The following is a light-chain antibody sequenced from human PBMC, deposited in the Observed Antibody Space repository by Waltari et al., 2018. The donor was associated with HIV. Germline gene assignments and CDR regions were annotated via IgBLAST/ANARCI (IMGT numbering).Light chain of an antibody. CDR3: VLYMGTGIWV. J-gene: IGLJ3*02. CDR1: SGSVSTSYY. CDR2: STN. V-gene: IGLV8-61*01. Sequence: QTVVTQEPSFSVSPGGTVTLTCGLSSGSVSTSYYPSWYQQTPGQAPRTLIHSTNTRSSWVPDRFSGSILGNKAALTITGAQEDDESDYYCVLYMGTGIWVFGGGTKLTVL.